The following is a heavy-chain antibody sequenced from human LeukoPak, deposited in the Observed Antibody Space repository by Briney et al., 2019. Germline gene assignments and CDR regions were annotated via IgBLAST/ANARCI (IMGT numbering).Heavy chain of an antibody. V-gene: IGHV4-59*01. J-gene: IGHJ4*02. CDR3: ARTTLYYFDY. CDR1: GGSISSYY. D-gene: IGHD1-26*01. Sequence: SETLSLTCTVSGGSISSYYWSWIRQPPGEGLEWIGYIYYSGSTNYNPSLKSRVTMSVDTSKNQFSLKLSSVTAADTAVYYCARTTLYYFDYWGQGTLVTVSS. CDR2: IYYSGST.